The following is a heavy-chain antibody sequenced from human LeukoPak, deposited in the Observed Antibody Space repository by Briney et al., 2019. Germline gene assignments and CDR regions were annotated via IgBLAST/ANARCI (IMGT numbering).Heavy chain of an antibody. V-gene: IGHV3-30-3*01. J-gene: IGHJ4*02. CDR3: ARDSDYYFDY. CDR2: ISYDGSNK. Sequence: GGSLRLSCAASGFTFSSYAMHWVRQAPGKGLEWVAVISYDGSNKYYADSVKGRFTISRDNSKNTLYLQMNSLRAEDTAVYYCARDSDYYFDYWGQGTLVTVSS. CDR1: GFTFSSYA.